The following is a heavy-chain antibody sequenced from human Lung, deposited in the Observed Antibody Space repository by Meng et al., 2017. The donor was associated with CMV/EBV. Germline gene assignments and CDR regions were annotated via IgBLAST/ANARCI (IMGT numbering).Heavy chain of an antibody. V-gene: IGHV4-30-4*01. D-gene: IGHD2-15*01. CDR1: GGSISSGDYY. CDR3: ARVGGCSGGGCYHRLFDY. Sequence: HRQESGPGLVKPSQTLSPTCTVAGGSISSGDYYWSWIRQPPGKGLEWIGYIYYTGSTYYNPSLKSRVIISVDTSKNQFSLKLNSVTAADTAVYYCARVGGCSGGGCYHRLFDYWGQGTLVTVSS. CDR2: IYYTGST. J-gene: IGHJ4*02.